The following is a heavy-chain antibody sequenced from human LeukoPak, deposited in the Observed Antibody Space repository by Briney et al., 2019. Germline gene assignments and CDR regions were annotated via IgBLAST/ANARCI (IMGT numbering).Heavy chain of an antibody. CDR3: ARVGSRIVGATKILDY. CDR2: INPNSGGT. CDR1: GYTFTGYY. J-gene: IGHJ4*02. Sequence: ASVKVSCKASGYTFTGYYMHWVRQAPGQGLEWMGWINPNSGGTKYAQKFQGRVTMTRDTSISTAYMELSRLRSDDTAVYYCARVGSRIVGATKILDYWGQGTLVTVSS. D-gene: IGHD1-26*01. V-gene: IGHV1-2*02.